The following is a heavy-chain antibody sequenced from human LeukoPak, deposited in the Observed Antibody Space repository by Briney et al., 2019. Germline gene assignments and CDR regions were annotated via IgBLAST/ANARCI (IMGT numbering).Heavy chain of an antibody. CDR1: NYTFTSYG. V-gene: IGHV1-18*01. D-gene: IGHD3-10*01. J-gene: IGHJ4*02. CDR3: ARDGSGVWFDY. CDR2: INAYNGDT. Sequence: ASVKVSCKASNYTFTSYGISRVRQAPGQGLEWMAWINAYNGDTNYAQKLQGRVTLTTDTSTSTAYMELRSLRSDDTAVYYCARDGSGVWFDYWSQGTLVTVSS.